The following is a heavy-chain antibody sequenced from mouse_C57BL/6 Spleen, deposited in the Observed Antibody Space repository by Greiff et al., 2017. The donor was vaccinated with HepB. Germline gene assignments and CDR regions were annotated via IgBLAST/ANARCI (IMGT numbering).Heavy chain of an antibody. D-gene: IGHD1-1*01. V-gene: IGHV1-72*01. CDR3: ASGDTVVASMDY. J-gene: IGHJ4*01. CDR2: IDPNSGGT. Sequence: QQSCKASGYTFTSYWMHWVKQRPGRGLEWIGRIDPNSGGTKYNEKFKSKATLTVDKPSSTAYMQLSSLTSEDSAVYYCASGDTVVASMDYWGQGTSVTVSS. CDR1: GYTFTSYW.